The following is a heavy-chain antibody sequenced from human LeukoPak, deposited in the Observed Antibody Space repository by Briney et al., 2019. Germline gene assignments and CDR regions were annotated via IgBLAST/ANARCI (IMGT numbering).Heavy chain of an antibody. Sequence: GGSLRLSCAASGFTFSSYAMSWVRQAPGKGLEWVSAISGSGGSTYYADSVKGRFTISRENAKNSLYLLMTSLRAEDTAVYYCARGSPEVVVAAKRYYYGMDVWGQGTTVTVSS. CDR1: GFTFSSYA. V-gene: IGHV3-23*01. CDR2: ISGSGGST. D-gene: IGHD2-15*01. J-gene: IGHJ6*02. CDR3: ARGSPEVVVAAKRYYYGMDV.